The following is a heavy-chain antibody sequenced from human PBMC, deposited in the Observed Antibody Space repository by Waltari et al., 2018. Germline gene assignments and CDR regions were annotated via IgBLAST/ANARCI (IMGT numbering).Heavy chain of an antibody. D-gene: IGHD3-9*01. CDR1: GFSFSTSGVG. J-gene: IGHJ4*02. CDR3: AHRPSHYDIFSGYYNYFDY. Sequence: QITLKESGPTLVKPTQTLTLTCAFSGFSFSTSGVGVGWIRQPPGKALEWLAFVYWDDNNRYSPSLKGRLTNTKDTSEDQVVLTMTNMDPVDTATYFCAHRPSHYDIFSGYYNYFDYWGQGILVTVSS. CDR2: VYWDDNN. V-gene: IGHV2-5*02.